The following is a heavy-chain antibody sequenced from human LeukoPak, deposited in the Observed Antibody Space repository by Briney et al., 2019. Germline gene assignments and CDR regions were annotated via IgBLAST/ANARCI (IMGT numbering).Heavy chain of an antibody. V-gene: IGHV1-2*02. J-gene: IGHJ5*02. CDR3: ARAGGWHYYDSSGREGNWFDP. CDR1: GYTFTGYY. CDR2: INPNSGGT. Sequence: ASVKVSCKASGYTFTGYYMHWVRQAPGQGLEWMGWINPNSGGTNYAQKFQGGVTMTRDTSISTAYMVLSRLRSDDTAVYYCARAGGWHYYDSSGREGNWFDPWGQGTLVTVSS. D-gene: IGHD3-22*01.